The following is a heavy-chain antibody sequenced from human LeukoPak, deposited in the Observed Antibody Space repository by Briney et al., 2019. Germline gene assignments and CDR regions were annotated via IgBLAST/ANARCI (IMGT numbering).Heavy chain of an antibody. Sequence: ASVKVSCKASGYTFTSYGISWVRQAPGQGLEWMGGIIPIFGTANYAQKFQGRVTITADESTSTAYMELSSLRSEDTAVYYCARDPDMTASDAFDIWGQGTMVTVSS. J-gene: IGHJ3*02. V-gene: IGHV1-69*13. CDR3: ARDPDMTASDAFDI. CDR2: IIPIFGTA. D-gene: IGHD3-9*01. CDR1: GYTFTSYG.